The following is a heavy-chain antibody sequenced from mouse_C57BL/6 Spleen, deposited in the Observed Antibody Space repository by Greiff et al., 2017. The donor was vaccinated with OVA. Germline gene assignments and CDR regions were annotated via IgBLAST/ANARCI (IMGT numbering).Heavy chain of an antibody. J-gene: IGHJ4*01. Sequence: QVQLQQPGTELVKPGASVKLSCKASGYTFTSYWMHWVKQRPGQGLEWIGNINPSNGGTNYNEKFKSKATLTVDKSSSTAYMQLSSRTSEDAAVYYCARSRGVYYGSVEGYARDYWGQGTSVTVSS. CDR1: GYTFTSYW. D-gene: IGHD1-1*01. CDR3: ARSRGVYYGSVEGYARDY. CDR2: INPSNGGT. V-gene: IGHV1-53*01.